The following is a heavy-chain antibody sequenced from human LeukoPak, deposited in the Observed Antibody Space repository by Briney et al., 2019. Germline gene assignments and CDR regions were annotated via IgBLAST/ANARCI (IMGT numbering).Heavy chain of an antibody. Sequence: SETLSLTCSVSGGSVTTSSYYWGWIRQAPEKGLEWVGSIFYTGGTYYSPSLKSRVTISVDTSKNQFSLKLTSVTAADTAVYYCARAYYYYYMDVWGKGTTVTVSS. CDR2: IFYTGGT. J-gene: IGHJ6*03. V-gene: IGHV4-39*07. CDR3: ARAYYYYYMDV. CDR1: GGSVTTSSYY.